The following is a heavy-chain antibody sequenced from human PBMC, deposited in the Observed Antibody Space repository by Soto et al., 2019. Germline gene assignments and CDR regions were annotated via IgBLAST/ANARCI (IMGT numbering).Heavy chain of an antibody. CDR3: ARAHYYDSSGLRRNKMNDAFDI. CDR1: GYTFTSYG. Sequence: ASLKVSCKASGYTFTSYGISWVRQAPGQGLEWMGWISAYNGNTNYAQKLQGRVTMTTDTSTSTAYMELRSLRSDDTAVYYCARAHYYDSSGLRRNKMNDAFDIWGQGTMVTVS. D-gene: IGHD3-22*01. CDR2: ISAYNGNT. V-gene: IGHV1-18*04. J-gene: IGHJ3*02.